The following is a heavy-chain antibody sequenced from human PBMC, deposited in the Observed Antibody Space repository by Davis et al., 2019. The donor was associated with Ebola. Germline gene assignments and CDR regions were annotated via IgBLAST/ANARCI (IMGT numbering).Heavy chain of an antibody. CDR3: AKDTSNIWFDI. J-gene: IGHJ3*02. CDR1: GFTFSSYA. CDR2: ISGSGGGT. V-gene: IGHV3-23*01. Sequence: GGSLRLSCAGSGFTFSSYAMTWVRQAPGKGLEWVSAISGSGGGTYYADSVKGRFTISRDNSKNTLYLQMNGLRVEDTAIYYCAKDTSNIWFDIWGQGTMVTVSS. D-gene: IGHD1-26*01.